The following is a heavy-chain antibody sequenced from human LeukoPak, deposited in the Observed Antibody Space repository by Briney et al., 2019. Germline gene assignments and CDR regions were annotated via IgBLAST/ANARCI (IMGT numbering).Heavy chain of an antibody. D-gene: IGHD3-9*01. CDR3: ARGDYDILTEDF. Sequence: SETLSLTCTVSGGSISSYYWSWIRQPPGKGLEWIGRIYTSGNTNYNPSLRSRLSMSIDTSKNQFSLRLSSVTAADTALYYCARGDYDILTEDFWGQGTLVTVSS. J-gene: IGHJ4*02. V-gene: IGHV4-4*07. CDR1: GGSISSYY. CDR2: IYTSGNT.